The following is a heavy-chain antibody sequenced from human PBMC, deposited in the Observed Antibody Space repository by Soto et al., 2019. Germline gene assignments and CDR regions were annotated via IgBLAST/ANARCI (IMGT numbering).Heavy chain of an antibody. CDR1: GFTFSSYA. Sequence: GGSLRLSCAASGFTFSSYAMHWVRQAPGKGLEWVAVISYDGSNKYYADSMKGRFTISRDNSKNTLYLQMNSLRAEDTAVYYCARDAIVVPFDYWGQGTLVTVSS. J-gene: IGHJ4*02. V-gene: IGHV3-30-3*01. CDR3: ARDAIVVPFDY. CDR2: ISYDGSNK. D-gene: IGHD2-15*01.